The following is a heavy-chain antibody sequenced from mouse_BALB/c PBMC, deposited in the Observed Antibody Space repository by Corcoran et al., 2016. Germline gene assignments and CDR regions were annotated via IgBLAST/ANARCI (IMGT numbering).Heavy chain of an antibody. CDR3: ARRATDHYFDY. CDR2: ILPGSGSS. V-gene: IGHV1-9*01. CDR1: GHTFSSYW. Sequence: QVQLQQSGAELMKPGASVKISCKATGHTFSSYWIEWIKQRPGHGLEWIGEILPGSGSSNYNEKFKDKATFTADTSSNTAYIQLSSLTSEDSAVYYCARRATDHYFDYWGQGTTLTVSS. D-gene: IGHD3-1*01. J-gene: IGHJ2*01.